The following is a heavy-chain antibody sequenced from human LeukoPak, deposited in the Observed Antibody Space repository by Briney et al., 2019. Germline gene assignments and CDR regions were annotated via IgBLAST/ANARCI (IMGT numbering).Heavy chain of an antibody. CDR3: ARMIIVAGYFDY. V-gene: IGHV2-70*04. J-gene: IGHJ4*02. D-gene: IGHD5-12*01. Sequence: SGPALVKPTQTLTLTCTFSGFSLSTSGMRVSWIRQPPGKALEWLARIDWDDDKFYSTSLKTRLTISKDTSKNQVVLTMTNMDPVDTATYHCARMIIVAGYFDYWGQGTLVTVSS. CDR2: IDWDDDK. CDR1: GFSLSTSGMR.